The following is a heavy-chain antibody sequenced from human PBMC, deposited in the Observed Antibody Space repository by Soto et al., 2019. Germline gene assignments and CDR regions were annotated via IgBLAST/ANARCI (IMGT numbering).Heavy chain of an antibody. V-gene: IGHV4-30-2*01. CDR2: IYHSGST. CDR3: DRVPDR. J-gene: IGHJ5*02. D-gene: IGHD2-2*01. CDR1: GASLSSYY. Sequence: PSETLSLTCVVSGASLSSYYWSWIRQPPGKGLEWIGYIYHSGSTYYNPSLKSRVTISVDRSKNQFSLKLSSVTAADTAVYYCDRVPDRWGQGTLVTVSS.